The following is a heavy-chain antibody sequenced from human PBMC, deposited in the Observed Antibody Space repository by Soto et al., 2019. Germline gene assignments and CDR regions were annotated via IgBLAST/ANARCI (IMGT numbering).Heavy chain of an antibody. J-gene: IGHJ4*02. CDR2: IYYSGST. CDR1: GGSISSGGYY. Sequence: PSETLSLTCTVSGGSISSGGYYWSWIRQHPGKGLEWIGYIYYSGSTYYNPSLKSRVTISVDTSKNQFSLKLSSVTAADTAVYYCARYSKGGCSSTSCYAFDYWGQGTLVTVSS. CDR3: ARYSKGGCSSTSCYAFDY. D-gene: IGHD2-2*01. V-gene: IGHV4-31*03.